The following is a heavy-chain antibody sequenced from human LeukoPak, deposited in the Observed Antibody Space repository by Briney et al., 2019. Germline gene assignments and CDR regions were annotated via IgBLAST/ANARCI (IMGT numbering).Heavy chain of an antibody. CDR2: INVGNGDT. J-gene: IGHJ4*02. D-gene: IGHD5-18*01. CDR3: ARESPQRSGYSYTH. CDR1: GYTFTTYA. Sequence: ASVKVSCKASGYTFTTYAIHWVRQAPGQRLEWMGWINVGNGDTKYSQRFQGRVTITRDTSASTAYMDLSSLRSEDTAVYYCARESPQRSGYSYTHWGQGSLDTVSS. V-gene: IGHV1-3*01.